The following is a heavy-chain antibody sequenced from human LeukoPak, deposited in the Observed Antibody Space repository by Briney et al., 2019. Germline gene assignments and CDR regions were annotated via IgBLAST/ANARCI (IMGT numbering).Heavy chain of an antibody. J-gene: IGHJ4*02. D-gene: IGHD1-26*01. CDR3: TTGEVGGSYYGVY. CDR2: IKSKTDGGTT. Sequence: GGSLRLSCAASGFTFSNAWMSWVRQAPGKGLEWVGRIKSKTDGGTTVYAAPVKGRFTISRDDSKNTLYLQMNSLKTEDTAVYYCTTGEVGGSYYGVYWGQGTLVTVSS. V-gene: IGHV3-15*01. CDR1: GFTFSNAW.